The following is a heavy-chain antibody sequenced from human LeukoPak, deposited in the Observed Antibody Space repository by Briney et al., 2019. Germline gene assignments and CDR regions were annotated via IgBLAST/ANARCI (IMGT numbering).Heavy chain of an antibody. CDR3: ARVPRDGTFDY. V-gene: IGHV4-59*01. Sequence: SETLSLTCTVSGGSISSYYWSWIRQPPGKGLEWIGYTYYSGSTNYNPSLKSRVTISVDTSKNQFSLKLSSVTAADTAVYYCARVPRDGTFDYWGQGTLVTVSS. CDR2: TYYSGST. D-gene: IGHD1-26*01. CDR1: GGSISSYY. J-gene: IGHJ4*02.